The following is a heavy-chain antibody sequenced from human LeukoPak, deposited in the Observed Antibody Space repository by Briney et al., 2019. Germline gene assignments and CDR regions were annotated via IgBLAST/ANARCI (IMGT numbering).Heavy chain of an antibody. D-gene: IGHD4-17*01. CDR1: GYNFINYG. Sequence: ASVKVSCKASGYNFINYGISWVRQAPGQGLEWMGWISAYDGNTDYAQKFQGRVTLTTDTSTNTAYMELRSLRSDDTAVYYCARDIAVTNFDYWGQGTLVTVSS. CDR3: ARDIAVTNFDY. V-gene: IGHV1-18*01. J-gene: IGHJ4*02. CDR2: ISAYDGNT.